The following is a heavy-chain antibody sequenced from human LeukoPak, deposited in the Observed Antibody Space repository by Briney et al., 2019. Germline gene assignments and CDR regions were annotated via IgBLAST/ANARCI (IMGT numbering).Heavy chain of an antibody. CDR3: ARLQAAADSY. D-gene: IGHD6-13*01. CDR1: GYTFTSYG. V-gene: IGHV1-46*01. J-gene: IGHJ4*02. CDR2: INPSGGST. Sequence: ASVKVSCKASGYTFTSYGISWVRQAPGQGLEWMGIINPSGGSTSYAQKFQGRVTMTRDTSTSTVYMELSSLRSEDTAVYYCARLQAAADSYWGQGTLVTVSS.